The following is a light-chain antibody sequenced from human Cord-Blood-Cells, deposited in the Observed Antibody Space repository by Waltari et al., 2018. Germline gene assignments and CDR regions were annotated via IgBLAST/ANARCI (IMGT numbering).Light chain of an antibody. Sequence: QSALTQPASVSGSPGQSITISCPGTSSDVGGYNLVSWYQQHPGKAPKLMIYEGSKPPSGVSNRFSGSKSGNTASLTISGLQAEYEADYYCCSYAGSSTWVFGGGTKLTVL. J-gene: IGLJ3*02. CDR1: SSDVGGYNL. V-gene: IGLV2-23*01. CDR2: EGS. CDR3: CSYAGSSTWV.